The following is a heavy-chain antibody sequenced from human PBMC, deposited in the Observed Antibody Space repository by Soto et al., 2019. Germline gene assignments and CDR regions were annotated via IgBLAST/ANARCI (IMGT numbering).Heavy chain of an antibody. CDR2: IYYIGST. Sequence: SYYWSWIRQPPGKGLEWIGYIYYIGSTDYNPSLKSRVTISVDTSNNQFSLKLNSVTSADTAVYYCARASISGGNSASHYAMDVWGQGTTVTVSS. CDR1: SYY. V-gene: IGHV4-59*01. D-gene: IGHD2-15*01. J-gene: IGHJ6*02. CDR3: ARASISGGNSASHYAMDV.